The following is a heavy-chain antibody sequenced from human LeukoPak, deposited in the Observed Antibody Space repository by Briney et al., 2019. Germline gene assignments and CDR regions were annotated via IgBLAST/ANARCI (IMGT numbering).Heavy chain of an antibody. CDR3: AKGDKDHYDSSGYYVDY. CDR2: ISWNSGSI. V-gene: IGHV3-9*01. J-gene: IGHJ4*02. CDR1: GFTFDDYA. Sequence: GGSLRLSCAASGFTFDDYAMHWVRQAPGKGLEWVSGISWNSGSIGYADSVKGRFTISRDNAKNSLYLQMNSLRAEDTALYYCAKGDKDHYDSSGYYVDYWGQGTLVTVSS. D-gene: IGHD3-22*01.